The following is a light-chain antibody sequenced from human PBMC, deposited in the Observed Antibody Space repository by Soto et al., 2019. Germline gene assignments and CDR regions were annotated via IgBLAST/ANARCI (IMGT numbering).Light chain of an antibody. V-gene: IGKV1-5*03. Sequence: DIQMTQSPSTLSASVGDRVTITCRASQSSSSWLAWYQHKPGKAPKLLIYKASSLESGVPSRFCGSGYGTEFTLNNSSMQPDDFETYYSQQYNSYPLTFGQGTKVAIK. CDR1: QSSSSW. J-gene: IGKJ1*01. CDR2: KAS. CDR3: QQYNSYPLT.